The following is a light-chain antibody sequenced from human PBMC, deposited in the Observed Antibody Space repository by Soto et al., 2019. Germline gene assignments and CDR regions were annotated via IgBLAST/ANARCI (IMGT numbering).Light chain of an antibody. CDR2: DAS. V-gene: IGKV3-11*01. J-gene: IGKJ1*01. CDR3: QQRSNWPWT. Sequence: EIVLTQSPDTLSLSPGERATLSCRASQSVSNYLAWYQQKPGQAPRLLIYDASSRATGIPARFSGSGSGTGFTLTISSLEPEDFAVYYCQQRSNWPWTFGQGTKVEIK. CDR1: QSVSNY.